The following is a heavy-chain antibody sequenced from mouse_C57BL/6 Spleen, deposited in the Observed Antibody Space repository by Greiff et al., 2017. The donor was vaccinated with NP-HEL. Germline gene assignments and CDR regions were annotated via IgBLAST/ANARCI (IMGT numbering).Heavy chain of an antibody. J-gene: IGHJ3*01. Sequence: EESGPGLVKPSQSLSLTCSVTGYSITSGYYWNWIRQFPGNKLEWMGYISYDGSNNYNPSLKNRISITRDTSKNQFFLKLNSVTTEDTATYYCARKDYYGSPFAYWGQGTLVTVSA. CDR2: ISYDGSN. CDR3: ARKDYYGSPFAY. D-gene: IGHD1-1*01. CDR1: GYSITSGYY. V-gene: IGHV3-6*01.